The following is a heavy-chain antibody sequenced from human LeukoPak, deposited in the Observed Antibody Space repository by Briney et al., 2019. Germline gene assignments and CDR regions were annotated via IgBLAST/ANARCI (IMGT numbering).Heavy chain of an antibody. CDR2: ISPYNGNT. CDR3: VRRFGYDFWSGHPTGDY. V-gene: IGHV1-18*01. Sequence: ASVKVSCKASGYNFIIYSINWVRQAPGQGLEWMGWISPYNGNTIYAQKLQGRVTMTTDTSTSTAYMELRSLRSDDTAVYYCVRRFGYDFWSGHPTGDYWGQGTLVTVSS. CDR1: GYNFIIYS. D-gene: IGHD3-3*01. J-gene: IGHJ4*02.